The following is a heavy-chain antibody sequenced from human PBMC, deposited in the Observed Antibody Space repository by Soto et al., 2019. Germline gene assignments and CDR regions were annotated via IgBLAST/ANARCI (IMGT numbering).Heavy chain of an antibody. CDR1: GASINSEY. CDR3: ARVVRSYLYDYFYYMDV. CDR2: AFYGGST. J-gene: IGHJ6*03. Sequence: SETLSLTCSVSGASINSEYWSWVRQPPGQGLEWIGYAFYGGSTYYSPSLKSRLTISIDTSKSQFSLRLNSVTTADTAVYYCARVVRSYLYDYFYYMDVWGKGTKVTVSS. V-gene: IGHV4-59*01. D-gene: IGHD1-26*01.